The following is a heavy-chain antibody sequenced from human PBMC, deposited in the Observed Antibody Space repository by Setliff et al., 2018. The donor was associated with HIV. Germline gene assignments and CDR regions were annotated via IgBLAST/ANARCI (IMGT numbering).Heavy chain of an antibody. CDR3: ARGRINYGDYYY. CDR1: GVSFNNYA. D-gene: IGHD4-17*01. J-gene: IGHJ4*02. CDR2: IYRDGAT. V-gene: IGHV3-53*01. Sequence: QPGGSLRLSCAASGVSFNNYAMSWVRQAPGKGLEWVSVIYRDGATYYADSVKGRFTISRDTAKNTVYLQMNSLTSEDTAFYYCARGRINYGDYYYWGQGTLVTVSS.